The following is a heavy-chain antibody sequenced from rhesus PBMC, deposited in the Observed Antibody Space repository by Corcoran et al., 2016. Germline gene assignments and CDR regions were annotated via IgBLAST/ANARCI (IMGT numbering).Heavy chain of an antibody. V-gene: IGHV4-80*01. Sequence: QVQLQESGPGLVRPSETLSLTCAVSGGSFNTYWWSWIRQPPGKGLEWIGEINGNSGSTNYNPSLKSRVTISKDASKNQFSLKLYSVTAADTAVYYCATGGGGRAATGTSYFDHWGQGVLVTVSS. CDR2: INGNSGST. CDR3: ATGGGGRAATGTSYFDH. J-gene: IGHJ4*01. CDR1: GGSFNTYW. D-gene: IGHD6-25*01.